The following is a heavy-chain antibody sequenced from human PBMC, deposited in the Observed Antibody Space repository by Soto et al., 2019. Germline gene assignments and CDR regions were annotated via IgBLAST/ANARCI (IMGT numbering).Heavy chain of an antibody. CDR2: INHSGST. CDR3: ARGGIAAAEGGSNYFDY. J-gene: IGHJ4*02. V-gene: IGHV4-34*01. CDR1: GQSFSGYY. Sequence: SETLSLTCAVCGQSFSGYYWGWIRQHQGKGLEWIGEINHSGSTNYNPSLKSRVTISVDTSKNQFSLKLRSVTAADTAVYYCARGGIAAAEGGSNYFDYWGQGTLVTVSS. D-gene: IGHD6-13*01.